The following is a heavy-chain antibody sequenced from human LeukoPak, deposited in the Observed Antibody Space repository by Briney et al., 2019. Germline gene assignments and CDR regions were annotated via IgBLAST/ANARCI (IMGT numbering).Heavy chain of an antibody. D-gene: IGHD3-3*01. Sequence: GGSLRLSCAASGFTFSSYSMNWVRQAPGKGLAWVSSISSSSSYIYYADSVKGRFTISRDNAKNSLYLQMNSLRAEDTAVYYCARVHDYDFWSGYYEYYFDYWGQGTLVTVSS. V-gene: IGHV3-21*01. CDR1: GFTFSSYS. CDR2: ISSSSSYI. J-gene: IGHJ4*02. CDR3: ARVHDYDFWSGYYEYYFDY.